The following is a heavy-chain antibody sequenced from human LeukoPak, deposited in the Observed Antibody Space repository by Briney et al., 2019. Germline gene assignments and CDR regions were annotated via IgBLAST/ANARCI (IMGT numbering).Heavy chain of an antibody. CDR2: IYSGGST. J-gene: IGHJ3*02. Sequence: TGGSLRLSCAASGFTVSSNYMSWVRQAPGKGLEWVSVIYSGGSTYYADSVKGRFTISRDNSKNTLYLQMNSLRAEDTAVYYCARPCSGGSCYSSYDAFDIWGQGTMVTVSS. CDR3: ARPCSGGSCYSSYDAFDI. D-gene: IGHD2-15*01. CDR1: GFTVSSNY. V-gene: IGHV3-66*04.